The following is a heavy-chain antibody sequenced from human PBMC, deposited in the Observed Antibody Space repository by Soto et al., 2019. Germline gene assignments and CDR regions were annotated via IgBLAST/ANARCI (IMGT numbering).Heavy chain of an antibody. J-gene: IGHJ4*02. CDR2: IDPSNSYT. CDR3: AFLDTSLDFDF. CDR1: GYRFTSYW. V-gene: IGHV5-10-1*01. D-gene: IGHD3-3*02. Sequence: PXESLKISFKGSGYRFTSYWISWVRQMPGKGLEWMGRIDPSNSYTHYSPSFHGHVTISADNSISTAYLQWSNLRASDTAIYYCAFLDTSLDFDFWGQGTLVTVSS.